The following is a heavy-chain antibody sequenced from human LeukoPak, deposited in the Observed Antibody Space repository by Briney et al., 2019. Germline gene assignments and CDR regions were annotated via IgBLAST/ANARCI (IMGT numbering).Heavy chain of an antibody. D-gene: IGHD3-22*01. Sequence: PGGSLRLSCAASGFPLSSNYMSWVRPAPGKGLEGGSVIYSGGSKYYADSVQGRFTISSDNSKNTLYLQMNSLRAEDTAVYYCAREGIDYYDRSGYLYWGQGTLVTVSS. CDR1: GFPLSSNY. J-gene: IGHJ4*02. CDR3: AREGIDYYDRSGYLY. V-gene: IGHV3-53*01. CDR2: IYSGGSK.